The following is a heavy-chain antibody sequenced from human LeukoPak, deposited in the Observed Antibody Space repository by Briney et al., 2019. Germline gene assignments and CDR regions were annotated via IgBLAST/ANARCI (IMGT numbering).Heavy chain of an antibody. CDR2: IKQDGSEK. D-gene: IGHD3-22*01. Sequence: GGSLRLSCAASGFTFSSYWMSWVRHAPGKGLEWVANIKQDGSEKYYVDSVKGRFTISRDNAKNSLYLQMSSLRAEDTAVYYCARDPYYYDSSGLADYWGQGTLVTVSS. J-gene: IGHJ4*02. CDR1: GFTFSSYW. V-gene: IGHV3-7*01. CDR3: ARDPYYYDSSGLADY.